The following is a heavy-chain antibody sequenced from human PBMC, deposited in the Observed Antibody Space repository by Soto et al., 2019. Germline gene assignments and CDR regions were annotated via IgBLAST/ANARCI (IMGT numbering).Heavy chain of an antibody. Sequence: QTGGSLRLSCAASGFTFSSYAMSWVRQAPGKGLEWVSAIRGSSGSTDYADSVKGRFTISRDNSKNTLYLQMNSLRAEDTAVYYCAKDGQQQLASYFDYWGRGTLVTVSS. V-gene: IGHV3-23*01. CDR1: GFTFSSYA. CDR3: AKDGQQQLASYFDY. CDR2: IRGSSGST. D-gene: IGHD6-13*01. J-gene: IGHJ4*02.